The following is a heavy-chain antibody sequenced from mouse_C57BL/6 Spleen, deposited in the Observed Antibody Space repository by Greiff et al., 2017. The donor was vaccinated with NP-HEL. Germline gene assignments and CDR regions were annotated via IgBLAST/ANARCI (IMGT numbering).Heavy chain of an antibody. Sequence: QVQLQQSGAELVRPGASVTLSCKASGYTFTDYEMHWVKQTPVHGLEWIGAIDPETGGTAYNQTFKGKAILTGGKSSSTAYMELRSLTAEDSAVYYCTRGYGSSYGGRGFAYWGQGTLVTVSA. CDR3: TRGYGSSYGGRGFAY. CDR2: IDPETGGT. CDR1: GYTFTDYE. D-gene: IGHD1-1*01. J-gene: IGHJ3*01. V-gene: IGHV1-15*01.